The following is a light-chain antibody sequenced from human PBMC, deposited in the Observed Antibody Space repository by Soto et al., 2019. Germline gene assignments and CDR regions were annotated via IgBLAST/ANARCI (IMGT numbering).Light chain of an antibody. V-gene: IGKV3-11*01. J-gene: IGKJ3*01. CDR2: DAS. CDR1: QSVSDY. CDR3: QQRSDWSFT. Sequence: EVVLTQSPATLSLSPGERATLSCRASQSVSDYLGWFQQKPGQAPRLLIYDASNRATGVPARFSGSGSGTDFTLTISSLEPEDFAVYYWQQRSDWSFTFGPGTKVDIK.